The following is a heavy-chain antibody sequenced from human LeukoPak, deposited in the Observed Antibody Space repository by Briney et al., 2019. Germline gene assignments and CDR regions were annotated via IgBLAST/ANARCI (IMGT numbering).Heavy chain of an antibody. Sequence: SETLSLTCAVYGGSFSRYYWSWVRQSPGKGLEWIAEIDHSGGTDYNPSLKTRVTISMDTSKNQFSLRLSSVTAADTAVYYCARAVGSAEDYWGQGTLVTVSS. D-gene: IGHD5-12*01. V-gene: IGHV4-34*01. CDR1: GGSFSRYY. CDR3: ARAVGSAEDY. J-gene: IGHJ4*02. CDR2: IDHSGGT.